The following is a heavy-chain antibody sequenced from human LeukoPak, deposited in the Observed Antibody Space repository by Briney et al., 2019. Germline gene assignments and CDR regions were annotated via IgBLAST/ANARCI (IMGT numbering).Heavy chain of an antibody. CDR2: INHSGST. D-gene: IGHD3-22*01. V-gene: IGHV4-34*01. CDR3: ARGERPITMIVVVINNPPYFDY. CDR1: GGSFSGYY. Sequence: PSETLSLTCAVYGGSFSGYYWSRIRQPPGKGLEWIGEINHSGSTNYNPSLKSRVTISVDTSKNQFSLKLSSVTAADTAVYYCARGERPITMIVVVINNPPYFDYWGQGTLVTVSS. J-gene: IGHJ4*02.